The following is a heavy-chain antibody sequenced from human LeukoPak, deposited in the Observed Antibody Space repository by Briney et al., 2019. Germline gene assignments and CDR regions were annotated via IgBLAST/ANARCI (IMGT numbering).Heavy chain of an antibody. V-gene: IGHV1-69*04. Sequence: ASVKVSCKASGGTFSSYAISWVRQPPGQGLEWMGRIIPILGIANYAQQFQGRVTITADKSTSTAYMELSSLRSEDTAVYYCARRGDYSDYWGQGTLVTVSS. CDR2: IIPILGIA. CDR3: ARRGDYSDY. CDR1: GGTFSSYA. J-gene: IGHJ4*02.